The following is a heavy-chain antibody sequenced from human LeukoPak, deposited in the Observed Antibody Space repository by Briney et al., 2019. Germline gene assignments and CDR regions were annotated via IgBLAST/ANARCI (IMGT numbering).Heavy chain of an antibody. CDR3: AKVGGDYDFWSGYFLVNWFDP. D-gene: IGHD3-3*01. Sequence: PGGSLRLSCAASGFTFSGYAMSWVRQAPRKGLEWVSAISGSGGSTYYADSVKGRFTISRDNSKNTLYLQMNSLRAEDTAVYYCAKVGGDYDFWSGYFLVNWFDPWGQGTLVTVSS. V-gene: IGHV3-23*01. CDR2: ISGSGGST. CDR1: GFTFSGYA. J-gene: IGHJ5*02.